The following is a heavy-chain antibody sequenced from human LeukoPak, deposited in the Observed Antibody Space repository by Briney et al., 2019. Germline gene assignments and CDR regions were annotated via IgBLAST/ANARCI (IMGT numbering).Heavy chain of an antibody. J-gene: IGHJ3*02. CDR1: GGSISSSSYY. CDR2: IYYSGST. V-gene: IGHV4-39*07. CDR3: ASSLDSSGYYYEGGAFDI. Sequence: SETLSLTCTVSGGSISSSSYYWGWIRQPPGKGLEWIGSIYYSGSTYYNPSLKSRVTISVDTSKNQFSLKLSSVTAADTAVYYCASSLDSSGYYYEGGAFDIWGQGTMVTVSS. D-gene: IGHD3-22*01.